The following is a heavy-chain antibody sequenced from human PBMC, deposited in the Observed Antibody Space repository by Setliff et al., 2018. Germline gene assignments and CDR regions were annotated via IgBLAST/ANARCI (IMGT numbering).Heavy chain of an antibody. D-gene: IGHD3-10*01. CDR3: ARGGGYGSGGSFQNAPFDY. J-gene: IGHJ4*02. V-gene: IGHV4-30-2*01. CDR2: IYHAGST. Sequence: PSETLSLTCAVSGGSVSSGDASWSWVRQPPGKGLEWTGYIYHAGSTYYNPSLESRVTISIDKPNKQFSLELRSLTAAGTALYYCARGGGYGSGGSFQNAPFDYWGQGMLVTVSS. CDR1: GGSVSSGDAS.